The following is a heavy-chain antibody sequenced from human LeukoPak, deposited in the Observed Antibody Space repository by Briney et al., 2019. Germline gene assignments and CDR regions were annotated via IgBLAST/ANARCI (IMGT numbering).Heavy chain of an antibody. Sequence: PSETLSLTCAVYGGSFSGYYWSWIRQPPGKGLEWIGEINHSGSTNYNPSLKSRISISLDTSKNQFSLKLTSVTAADTAVYYCASTGITGSNFDYWGQGTLVTVSS. V-gene: IGHV4-34*09. CDR2: INHSGST. D-gene: IGHD1-20*01. J-gene: IGHJ4*02. CDR1: GGSFSGYY. CDR3: ASTGITGSNFDY.